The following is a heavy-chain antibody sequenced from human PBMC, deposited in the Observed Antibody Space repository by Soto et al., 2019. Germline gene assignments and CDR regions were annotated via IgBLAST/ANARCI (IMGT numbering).Heavy chain of an antibody. CDR1: GFTFSSYA. J-gene: IGHJ6*02. CDR2: ISGSGGST. D-gene: IGHD1-20*01. V-gene: IGHV3-23*01. Sequence: GGSLRLSCAASGFTFSSYAMSWVRQAPGKGLEWVSAISGSGGSTYYADSVKSRFTISRDNSKNTLYLQMNSLRAKDTAVYYFAKEHNPGAPPLYSSYGMDVWGQGTRVTV. CDR3: AKEHNPGAPPLYSSYGMDV.